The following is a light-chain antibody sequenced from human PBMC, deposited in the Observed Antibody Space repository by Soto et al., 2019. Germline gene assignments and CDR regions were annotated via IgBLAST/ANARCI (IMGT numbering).Light chain of an antibody. V-gene: IGKV3-15*01. CDR2: GAS. CDR1: QSVGSD. Sequence: EIVMTQSPATLSVSRGERATLSCRASQSVGSDLAWYQRGPGQAPRLLIYGASTRATGIPARFSGSGSGTEFTLTISSLQSEDSAVYYCQQYNNWPPLTFGGGTKVEIK. J-gene: IGKJ4*01. CDR3: QQYNNWPPLT.